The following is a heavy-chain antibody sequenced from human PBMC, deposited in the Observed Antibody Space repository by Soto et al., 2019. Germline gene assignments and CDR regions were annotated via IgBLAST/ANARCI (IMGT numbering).Heavy chain of an antibody. V-gene: IGHV3-11*01. D-gene: IGHD3-16*01. CDR3: ARDHGGGGLTLDY. CDR1: GFSFGDYY. Sequence: QAQLVESGGGLVKPGGSLRLSCSASGFSFGDYYMSWIRQAPGKGREWVSSISSSGSTTYHADSVEGRLTISRDNAKNSLHLQMNSLRAEDTAVYYCARDHGGGGLTLDYWGQGTLVSVSS. J-gene: IGHJ4*02. CDR2: ISSSGSTT.